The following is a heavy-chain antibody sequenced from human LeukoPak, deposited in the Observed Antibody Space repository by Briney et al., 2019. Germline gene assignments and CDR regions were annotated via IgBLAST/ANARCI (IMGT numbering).Heavy chain of an antibody. J-gene: IGHJ3*02. Sequence: GQSRKSSCEGSGYIFSNYWVAWVRQMPGKGLEWMGIIYAGDSDTRYSPSIEGHVTISVDNSINAAYLQWNSLRASDTAMYYCVKTVGATDSSFAMWGPGTVVIVSS. CDR2: IYAGDSDT. V-gene: IGHV5-51*01. CDR3: VKTVGATDSSFAM. CDR1: GYIFSNYW. D-gene: IGHD1-26*01.